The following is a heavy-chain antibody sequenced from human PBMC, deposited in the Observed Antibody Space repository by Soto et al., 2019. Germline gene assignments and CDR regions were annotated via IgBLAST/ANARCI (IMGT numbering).Heavy chain of an antibody. V-gene: IGHV1-8*01. CDR1: GYTFTSYD. J-gene: IGHJ5*02. CDR3: ARAYRDGGCCAP. D-gene: IGHD2-15*01. CDR2: MDPNSGNT. Sequence: GASVKVSCKASGYTFTSYDINWVRQATGQGLEWMGWMDPNSGNTGYAQKFQGRVTMTRNTSISTAYMELSSLRSEDTAVYYCARAYRDGGCCAPGGQAPLVTVPS.